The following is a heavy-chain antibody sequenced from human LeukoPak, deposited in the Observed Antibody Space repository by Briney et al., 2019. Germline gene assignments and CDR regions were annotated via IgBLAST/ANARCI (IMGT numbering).Heavy chain of an antibody. Sequence: SETLSLTCAVYGGSLSGYYWSWIRQPPGKGLEWIGEINHSGSTNYNPSLKSRVTISVDTSKNQFSLKLSSVTAADTAVYYCAREGDWYSSTAAFDYWGQGTLVTVSS. V-gene: IGHV4-34*01. CDR1: GGSLSGYY. CDR2: INHSGST. CDR3: AREGDWYSSTAAFDY. D-gene: IGHD6-13*01. J-gene: IGHJ4*02.